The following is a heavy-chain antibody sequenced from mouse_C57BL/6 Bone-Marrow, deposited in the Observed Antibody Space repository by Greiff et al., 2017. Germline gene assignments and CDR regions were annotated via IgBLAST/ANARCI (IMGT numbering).Heavy chain of an antibody. Sequence: EVQGVESGAELVKPGASVKLSCTASGFNIKDYYMHWVKQRTEQGLEWIGRIDPEDGETKYAPKFQGTATITADTSSNTAYLQLSILTSEDTAVYYCARANYYGSSYWFAYWGQGTLVTVSA. CDR3: ARANYYGSSYWFAY. J-gene: IGHJ3*01. CDR1: GFNIKDYY. V-gene: IGHV14-2*01. CDR2: IDPEDGET. D-gene: IGHD1-1*01.